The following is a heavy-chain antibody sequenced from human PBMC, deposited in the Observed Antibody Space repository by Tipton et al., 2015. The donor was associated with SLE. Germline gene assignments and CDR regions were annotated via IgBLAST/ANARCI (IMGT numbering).Heavy chain of an antibody. D-gene: IGHD2-8*01. CDR1: GGSISSGSYY. Sequence: LSLTCTVSGGSISSGSYYWSWIRQPAGKGLEWIGHIYTSGITHYNPSLKSRVTISVDTSKNQFSLRLSSVTAADTAVYYCARGPGGTSGQLDYWGQGTLVTVSS. V-gene: IGHV4-61*09. CDR3: ARGPGGTSGQLDY. CDR2: IYTSGIT. J-gene: IGHJ4*02.